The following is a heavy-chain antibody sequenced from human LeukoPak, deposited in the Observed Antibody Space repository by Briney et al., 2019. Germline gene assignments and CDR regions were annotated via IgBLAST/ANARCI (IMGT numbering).Heavy chain of an antibody. CDR3: ARVGVAADVIRYYYYMDV. Sequence: PSETLSLTCTVSGGSISSYYWSWIRQPPGKGLEWIGYIYYSGSTNYNPSLKSRVTISVDTSKNQFSLKLSSLTAADTAVYYCARVGVAADVIRYYYYMDVWGKGTTVTVSS. CDR2: IYYSGST. J-gene: IGHJ6*03. CDR1: GGSISSYY. V-gene: IGHV4-59*01. D-gene: IGHD6-13*01.